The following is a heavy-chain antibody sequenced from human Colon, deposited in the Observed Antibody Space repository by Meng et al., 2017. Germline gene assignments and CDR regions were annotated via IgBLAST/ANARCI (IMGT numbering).Heavy chain of an antibody. J-gene: IGHJ4*02. CDR2: IYTSGST. CDR3: SKAGIQSGSYYSLDY. CDR1: GGSISGYY. Sequence: SETLSLTCTVPGGSISGYYWNWIRQPAGKGLEWIGRIYTSGSTNYNPTLNSPVTVSIDTSKNQFSLKLSSVTAADTALYYCSKAGIQSGSYYSLDYWGQGTLVTVSS. V-gene: IGHV4-4*07. D-gene: IGHD1-26*01.